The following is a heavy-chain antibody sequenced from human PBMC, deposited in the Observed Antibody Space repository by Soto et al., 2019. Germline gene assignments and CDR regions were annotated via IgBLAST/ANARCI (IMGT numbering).Heavy chain of an antibody. D-gene: IGHD4-17*01. V-gene: IGHV6-1*01. Sequence: SQTLSLTCAISGDSVSSNRAAWNWIRQPPSRGLEWLGRTYYRSKWYDDYAVSVKGRITINPDTSKNQFSLHLNFVPPEDTVVFYCHQEGAGSTDYGGNIDYGGRGTLVPVSS. CDR3: HQEGAGSTDYGGNIDY. CDR1: GDSVSSNRAA. J-gene: IGHJ4*02. CDR2: TYYRSKWYD.